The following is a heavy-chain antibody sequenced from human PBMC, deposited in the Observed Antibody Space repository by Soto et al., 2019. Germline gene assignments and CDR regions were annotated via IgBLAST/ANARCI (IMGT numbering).Heavy chain of an antibody. V-gene: IGHV1-2*04. Sequence: ASVKVSCKASGYTFTGYYMHCVRQAPGQGLEWMGWINPNSGGTNYAQKFQGWVTMTRDTSISIAYLQMNSLKTEDTAVYYCTRARAGVPAAIDSYYYYGMDVWGQGTTVTLSS. J-gene: IGHJ6*02. CDR3: TRARAGVPAAIDSYYYYGMDV. CDR2: INPNSGGT. D-gene: IGHD2-2*02. CDR1: GYTFTGYY.